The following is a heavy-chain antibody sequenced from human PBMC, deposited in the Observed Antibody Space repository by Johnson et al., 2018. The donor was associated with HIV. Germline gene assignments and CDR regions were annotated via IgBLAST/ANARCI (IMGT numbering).Heavy chain of an antibody. D-gene: IGHD1-26*01. CDR3: ARDRTGGAFDI. CDR1: GFTFSSYA. Sequence: VQLVESGGGVVQPGRSLRLSCAASGFTFSSYAMHWVRQAPGKGLEWVSAIGTAGDTYYPGSVKGRFTISRENAKNSLYLQMNSLRAEDTALYYCARDRTGGAFDIWGQGTMVTVSS. CDR2: IGTAGDT. J-gene: IGHJ3*02. V-gene: IGHV3-13*01.